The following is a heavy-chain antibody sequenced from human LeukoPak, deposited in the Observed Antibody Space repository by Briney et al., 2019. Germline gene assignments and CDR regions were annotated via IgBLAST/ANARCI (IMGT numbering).Heavy chain of an antibody. J-gene: IGHJ1*01. CDR2: ISAGGRYT. V-gene: IGHV3-11*03. D-gene: IGHD6-13*01. CDR1: GFSFSDYY. Sequence: PGGSLRLSCAASGFSFSDYYMSWIRQAPGKGLEWVSYISAGGRYTNYADSVKGRFTISRDNAKNSLYLQMNSLSAEDTALYYCASSSWHPGNFQQWGRGTQVTVSS. CDR3: ASSSWHPGNFQQ.